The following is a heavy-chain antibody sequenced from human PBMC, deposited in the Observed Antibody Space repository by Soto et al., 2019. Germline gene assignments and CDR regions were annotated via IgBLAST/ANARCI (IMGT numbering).Heavy chain of an antibody. V-gene: IGHV3-30-3*01. CDR1: GFSFPSYA. J-gene: IGHJ4*02. Sequence: PGGSLRLSCATSGFSFPSYAMHWVRQRPGKGLEWVAVISYDGDNLYYANSVRDRFTISRDNSKNTLYLRMTSLRGDDTAVYYCARASGFSATRGYFEFWGLGTLVTVSS. CDR3: ARASGFSATRGYFEF. D-gene: IGHD3-10*01. CDR2: ISYDGDNL.